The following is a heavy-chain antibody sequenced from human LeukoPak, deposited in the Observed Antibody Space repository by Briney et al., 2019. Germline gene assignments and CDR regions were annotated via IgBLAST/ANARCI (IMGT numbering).Heavy chain of an antibody. J-gene: IGHJ6*03. CDR2: ISAYNGNT. V-gene: IGHV1-18*01. Sequence: GASVKVSCKASGYTFTSYGISWVRQAPGQGLEWMGWISAYNGNTTYAQKLQGRVTMTTDTSTSTAYMELSSLRSEDTAVYYCARGRVSSTRVSYYYYMDVWGKGTTVTISS. CDR3: ARGRVSSTRVSYYYYMDV. D-gene: IGHD2-2*01. CDR1: GYTFTSYG.